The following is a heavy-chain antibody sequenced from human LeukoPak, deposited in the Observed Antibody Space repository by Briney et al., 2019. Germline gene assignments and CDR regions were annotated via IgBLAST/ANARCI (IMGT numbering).Heavy chain of an antibody. V-gene: IGHV4-4*07. J-gene: IGHJ4*02. Sequence: PSETLSLTCTVSGGSISSYYWSWIRQPAGKGLECIGRVYTSGSTNYNPSFRSRVTMSVDTSKNQLSLKLSSVTAADTAVYYCAGRDYWGQGTLVTVSS. D-gene: IGHD1-26*01. CDR3: AGRDY. CDR2: VYTSGST. CDR1: GGSISSYY.